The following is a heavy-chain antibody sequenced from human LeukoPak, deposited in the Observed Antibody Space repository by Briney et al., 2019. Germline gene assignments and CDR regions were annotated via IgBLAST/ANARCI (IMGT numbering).Heavy chain of an antibody. CDR2: INEDGSQT. Sequence: GGSLRLSCAASGFSFGSFWMTWIRQAPGKGLEWVGHINEDGSQTNYIDSVTGRFTISRDNTKDSLYLQMNSLRAEDTAVYFCVRDVGYFHFDSWGQGILVTVSS. J-gene: IGHJ4*02. CDR1: GFSFGSFW. CDR3: VRDVGYFHFDS. V-gene: IGHV3-7*01. D-gene: IGHD1-1*01.